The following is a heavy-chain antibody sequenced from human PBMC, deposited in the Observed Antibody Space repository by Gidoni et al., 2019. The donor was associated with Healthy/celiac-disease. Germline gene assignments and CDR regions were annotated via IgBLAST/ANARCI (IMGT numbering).Heavy chain of an antibody. CDR3: TTGTVTTAFDY. CDR2: IRSKAYGGTT. V-gene: IGHV3-49*03. Sequence: EVQLVESGGGLVQPGRSLSLSCTASGFTFGDYAMSWFRQAPGKGLEWVGFIRSKAYGGTTEYAASVKGRFTISRDDSKSIAYLQMNSLKTEDTAVYYCTTGTVTTAFDYWGQGTLVTVSS. D-gene: IGHD4-17*01. J-gene: IGHJ4*02. CDR1: GFTFGDYA.